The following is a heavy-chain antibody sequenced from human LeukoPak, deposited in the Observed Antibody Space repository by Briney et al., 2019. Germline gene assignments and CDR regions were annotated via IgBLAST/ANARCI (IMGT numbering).Heavy chain of an antibody. D-gene: IGHD6-13*01. CDR3: ASPSIAAAGTGFDY. J-gene: IGHJ4*02. CDR1: GYTFTGYY. CDR2: INPNSGGT. V-gene: IGHV1-2*02. Sequence: ASVKVSCKASGYTFTGYYMHWVRQAPGQGLEWMGWINPNSGGTNYAQKFQGRVTMTRDTSISTAYMELSRLRSDDTAVYYCASPSIAAAGTGFDYWGQGTLSPSPQ.